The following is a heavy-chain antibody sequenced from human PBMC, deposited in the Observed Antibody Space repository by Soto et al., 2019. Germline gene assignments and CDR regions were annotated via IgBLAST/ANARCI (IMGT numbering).Heavy chain of an antibody. CDR3: ARHGGSRKNWFDP. CDR2: IYYSGST. D-gene: IGHD2-2*01. V-gene: IGHV4-59*08. Sequence: SETLSLTCTVAGGSISSYYWSWIRQPPGKGLEWIGYIYYSGSTNYNPSLKSRVTISVDTSKNQFSLKLSSVTAADTAVYYCARHGGSRKNWFDPWGQGTLVTVS. CDR1: GGSISSYY. J-gene: IGHJ5*02.